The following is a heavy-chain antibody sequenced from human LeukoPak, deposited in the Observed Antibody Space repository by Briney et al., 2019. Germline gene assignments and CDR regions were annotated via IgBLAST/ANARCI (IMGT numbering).Heavy chain of an antibody. CDR2: IYYSGST. D-gene: IGHD2-2*01. CDR3: ARETLLYCSSTSCYWFDP. CDR1: GGSISSGDYY. Sequence: PSETLSLTCTVSGGSISSGDYYWSWIRQPPGTGLEWLGYIYYSGSTYYNPSLKSRVTISVDTSKNQFSLKLSSVTAADTAVYYCARETLLYCSSTSCYWFDPWGQGTLVTVSS. J-gene: IGHJ5*02. V-gene: IGHV4-30-4*08.